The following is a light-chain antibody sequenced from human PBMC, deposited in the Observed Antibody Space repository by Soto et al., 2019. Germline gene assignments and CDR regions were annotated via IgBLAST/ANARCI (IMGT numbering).Light chain of an antibody. Sequence: QSVLTQPASVSGSPGRSITISCTGTSSDVGGYNYVSWYQQHPGKAPKFMIYDVSNRPSGVSNRFSGSKSGNTASLTISGLQAEDEADYYCSSYTTSNTRQMVFGTGTKVNVL. V-gene: IGLV2-14*01. J-gene: IGLJ1*01. CDR3: SSYTTSNTRQMV. CDR1: SSDVGGYNY. CDR2: DVS.